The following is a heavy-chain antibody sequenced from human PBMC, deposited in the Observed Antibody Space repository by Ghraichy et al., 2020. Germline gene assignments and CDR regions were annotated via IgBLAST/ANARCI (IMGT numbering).Heavy chain of an antibody. Sequence: ASVKVSCKASGYTFTSYAMNWVRQAPGQGLEWMGWINTNTGNPTYAQGFTGRFVFSLDTSVSTAYLQISSLKAEDTAVYYCAREGGIVVVPAAMGFDPWGQGTLVTVSS. CDR2: INTNTGNP. D-gene: IGHD2-2*01. CDR3: AREGGIVVVPAAMGFDP. CDR1: GYTFTSYA. J-gene: IGHJ5*02. V-gene: IGHV7-4-1*02.